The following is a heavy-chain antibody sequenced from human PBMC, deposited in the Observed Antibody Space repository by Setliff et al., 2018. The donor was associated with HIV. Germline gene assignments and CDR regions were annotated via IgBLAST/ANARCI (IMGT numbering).Heavy chain of an antibody. CDR3: AHRPPRGGSGAYRFDP. CDR2: IYWDDDK. V-gene: IGHV2-5*02. CDR1: GASIRGHYWS. D-gene: IGHD2-15*01. J-gene: IGHJ5*02. Sequence: TLSLTCSVSGASIRGHYWSWIRQPPGKALEWLTLIYWDDDKRYSPSLGSRLTITKDTSKNQVVLTMTNMDPVDTATYYCAHRPPRGGSGAYRFDPWGQGTLVTVSS.